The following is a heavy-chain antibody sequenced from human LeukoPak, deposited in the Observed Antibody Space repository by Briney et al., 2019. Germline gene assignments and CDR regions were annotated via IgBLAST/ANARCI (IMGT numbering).Heavy chain of an antibody. V-gene: IGHV4-59*01. J-gene: IGHJ5*02. CDR3: ARGSAWYSP. D-gene: IGHD6-19*01. CDR2: IYSSGRT. CDR1: GASISSSS. Sequence: SETLSLTCTVSGASISSSSWSWIRQPPGKGLEWIGYIYSSGRTNYNPSLKSRVAISVDTSKNQVSLRLGSVTAADTAVYSCARGSAWYSPWGQGTLVTVSS.